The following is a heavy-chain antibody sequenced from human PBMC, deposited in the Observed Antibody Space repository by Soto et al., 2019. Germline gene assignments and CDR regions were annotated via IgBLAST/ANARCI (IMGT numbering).Heavy chain of an antibody. Sequence: PGGSLSLSCAASGFTFSSYAMHWVRQAPGKGLEWVAVISYDGSNKYYADSVKGRFTISRDNSKNTLYLQMNSLRAEDTAVYYCARYGMDVWGQGTTVTVSS. CDR2: ISYDGSNK. CDR3: ARYGMDV. J-gene: IGHJ6*02. CDR1: GFTFSSYA. V-gene: IGHV3-30-3*01.